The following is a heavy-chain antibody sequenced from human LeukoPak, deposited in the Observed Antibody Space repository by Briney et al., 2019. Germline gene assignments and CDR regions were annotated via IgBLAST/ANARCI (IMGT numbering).Heavy chain of an antibody. V-gene: IGHV3-74*01. CDR2: INNDGSST. Sequence: GGSLRLSCAASGFTFSSYWMHWVRQAPGKGLVWVSRINNDGSSTSYADSVKGRFTISRDNAQNSLYLQMNSLRDEDTAVYYCARRGSDGNSDFWGQGTLVTVSS. CDR3: ARRGSDGNSDF. CDR1: GFTFSSYW. D-gene: IGHD4-23*01. J-gene: IGHJ4*02.